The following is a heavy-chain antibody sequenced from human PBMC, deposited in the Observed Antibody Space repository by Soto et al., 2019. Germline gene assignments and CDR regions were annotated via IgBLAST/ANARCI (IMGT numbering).Heavy chain of an antibody. J-gene: IGHJ4*01. V-gene: IGHV4-34*01. Sequence: PSETLSLTCAVSGDSISDYSWTWIRQPPGKGLEWIGELHLSGSSNYNPSLMSRVTISGDTSKNQFSLRLTSLTAADTAVYYCARSQPYSSGYFDYWGQGTLVTVSS. CDR3: ARSQPYSSGYFDY. D-gene: IGHD6-19*01. CDR2: LHLSGSS. CDR1: GDSISDYS.